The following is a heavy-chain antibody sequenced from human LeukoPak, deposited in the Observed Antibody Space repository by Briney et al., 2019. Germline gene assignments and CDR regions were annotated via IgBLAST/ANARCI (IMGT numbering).Heavy chain of an antibody. J-gene: IGHJ6*03. D-gene: IGHD6-13*01. Sequence: ASVKVSCKPSGYTFTGYYMHWVRPAPGQGLDWMGWINLKSGSTNYAQKFADRVSVDRDTPISTAFMELSRLRADDTAVYSCARDRAAGSGYYHHMDVWGKGTTVTVSS. CDR3: ARDRAAGSGYYHHMDV. CDR2: INLKSGST. V-gene: IGHV1-2*02. CDR1: GYTFTGYY.